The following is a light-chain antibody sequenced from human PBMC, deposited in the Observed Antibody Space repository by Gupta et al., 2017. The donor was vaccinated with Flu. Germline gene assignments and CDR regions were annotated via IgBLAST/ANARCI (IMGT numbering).Light chain of an antibody. J-gene: IGLJ2*01. CDR2: EVS. CDR3: GSCSVEDTVV. V-gene: IGLV2-23*02. CDR1: NSDVGNFNL. Sequence: SIPLSCTGTNSDVGNFNLVSWYQQHPGKAPKLIIYEVSKWPSNIHTRFSGAKSGNTASLTISGLQADDEAPYYCGSCSVEDTVVFGGGTSLTVL.